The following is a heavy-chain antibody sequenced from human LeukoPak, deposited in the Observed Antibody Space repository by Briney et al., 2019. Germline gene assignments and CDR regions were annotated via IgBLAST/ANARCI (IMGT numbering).Heavy chain of an antibody. Sequence: PGGSLRLSCAASGFTFSSYAMSWVRQAPGKGLEWVSAISGSGGSTYYADSVKGRFTISRDNSKNTLYLQMNSLRAEDTAVYYCAKASDWYSSSWYLAGYFQHWGQGTLVTVSS. D-gene: IGHD6-13*01. CDR1: GFTFSSYA. J-gene: IGHJ1*01. CDR2: ISGSGGST. V-gene: IGHV3-23*01. CDR3: AKASDWYSSSWYLAGYFQH.